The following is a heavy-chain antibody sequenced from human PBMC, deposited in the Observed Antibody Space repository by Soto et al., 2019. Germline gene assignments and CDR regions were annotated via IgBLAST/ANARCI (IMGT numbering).Heavy chain of an antibody. Sequence: ASVKVSCKASGGTFSSYTISWVRQAPGQGLEWMGRIIPILGIANYAQKFQGRVTITADKSTSTAYMELSSLRSEDTAVYYCARVGSSPRAIDYWGQGPLVTVSS. CDR1: GGTFSSYT. V-gene: IGHV1-69*02. J-gene: IGHJ4*02. CDR3: ARVGSSPRAIDY. CDR2: IIPILGIA. D-gene: IGHD6-6*01.